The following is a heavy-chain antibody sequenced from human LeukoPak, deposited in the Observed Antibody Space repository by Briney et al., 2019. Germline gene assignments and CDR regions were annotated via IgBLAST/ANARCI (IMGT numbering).Heavy chain of an antibody. CDR3: ARPRDDFWSGYYWAGAFDI. J-gene: IGHJ3*02. Sequence: GESLKISCKGSGYSFTSYWIGWVRQMPGKGLEWMGFIYPGDSDTRYSPSFQGQVTISADKSISTAYLQWSSLKASDTAIYYCARPRDDFWSGYYWAGAFDIWGQGTMVTVSS. CDR2: IYPGDSDT. D-gene: IGHD3-3*01. V-gene: IGHV5-51*01. CDR1: GYSFTSYW.